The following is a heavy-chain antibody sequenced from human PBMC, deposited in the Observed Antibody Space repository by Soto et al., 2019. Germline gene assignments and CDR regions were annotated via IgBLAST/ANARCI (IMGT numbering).Heavy chain of an antibody. V-gene: IGHV1-58*01. D-gene: IGHD1-26*01. Sequence: ASVKVSCKASGFTFADSAVRWVRQARGQSLEWIGRIIVDSGNTKSAEKFTERVSMSWDMSTSTAFMELRSLSSDDTAVYYCATANNTSPFDYWGLGTLVTVSS. CDR3: ATANNTSPFDY. J-gene: IGHJ4*02. CDR1: GFTFADSA. CDR2: IIVDSGNT.